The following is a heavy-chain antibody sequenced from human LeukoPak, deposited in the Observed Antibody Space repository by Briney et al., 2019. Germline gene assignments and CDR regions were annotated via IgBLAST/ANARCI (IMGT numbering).Heavy chain of an antibody. CDR3: AKVFPYYDSSGRYFDY. V-gene: IGHV3-23*01. CDR2: ISGSGGST. CDR1: GFTFSSFA. Sequence: PGGSLRLSCAGSGFTFSSFAMSWVRQAPGKGLEWVSTISGSGGSTYYADSVKGRFTISRDNSKNTLYLQMNSLRAEDTAVYYCAKVFPYYDSSGRYFDYWGQGTLVTVSS. J-gene: IGHJ4*02. D-gene: IGHD3-22*01.